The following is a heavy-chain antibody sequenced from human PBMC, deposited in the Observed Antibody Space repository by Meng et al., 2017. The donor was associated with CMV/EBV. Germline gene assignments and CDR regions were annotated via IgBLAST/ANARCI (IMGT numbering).Heavy chain of an antibody. J-gene: IGHJ6*02. Sequence: GGSLRLSCAASGFTFSSYWMSWVRQAPGEGLEWVSNIKQDGNEKYYVDSVKGRFTISRDNAKNSLYLQMNSLRAEDTAVYYCARELYYYDSSGYPSDYYYYGMDVWGQGTTVTVSS. CDR3: ARELYYYDSSGYPSDYYYYGMDV. CDR2: IKQDGNEK. CDR1: GFTFSSYW. D-gene: IGHD3-22*01. V-gene: IGHV3-7*01.